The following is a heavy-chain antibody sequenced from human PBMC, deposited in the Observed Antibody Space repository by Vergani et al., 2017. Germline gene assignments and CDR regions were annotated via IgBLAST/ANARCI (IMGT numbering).Heavy chain of an antibody. D-gene: IGHD1-26*01. V-gene: IGHV4-38-2*01. Sequence: QVQLQESGPGLVKPSETLSLTCAVSGYSISSGYYWGWIRQPPGKGLEWIGSIYHSGSTYYNPSLKSRVTISVDTSKNQFSLKLSSVTAADTAVYYCARHEYWELLGFFDYWGQGTLVTVSS. CDR3: ARHEYWELLGFFDY. CDR2: IYHSGST. CDR1: GYSISSGYY. J-gene: IGHJ4*02.